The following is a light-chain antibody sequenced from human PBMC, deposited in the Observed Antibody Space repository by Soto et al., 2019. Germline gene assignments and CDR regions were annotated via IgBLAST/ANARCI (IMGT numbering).Light chain of an antibody. Sequence: DIQLTQSPSFLSASVGDRVTINCRASQGISSYLAWYQQKPGKAPKLLIYAASTLQSGVPSRFSGSGSGIEFTLTLTSVQPEDFATYYCQQLNSFPPTFGPGTKVDIK. CDR1: QGISSY. CDR3: QQLNSFPPT. J-gene: IGKJ3*01. CDR2: AAS. V-gene: IGKV1-9*01.